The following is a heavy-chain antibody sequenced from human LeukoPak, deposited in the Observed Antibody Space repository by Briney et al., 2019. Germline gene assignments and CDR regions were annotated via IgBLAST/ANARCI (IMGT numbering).Heavy chain of an antibody. V-gene: IGHV3-72*01. CDR2: SRNKANSYTT. J-gene: IGHJ4*02. CDR3: IRVNNGYAKDFDY. D-gene: IGHD2-8*01. CDR1: GFTFSAHY. Sequence: GGSLRLSCAASGFTFSAHYLDWVRQAPGKGLEWVGRSRNKANSYTTEYAAFVRGRFTISRDDSKNSLYLQMNSLKIEDTAVYYCIRVNNGYAKDFDYWGQGTLVTVSS.